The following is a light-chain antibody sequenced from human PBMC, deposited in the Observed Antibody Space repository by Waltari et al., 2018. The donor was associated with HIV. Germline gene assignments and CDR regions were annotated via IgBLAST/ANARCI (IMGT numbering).Light chain of an antibody. CDR3: SSYTTISILI. CDR1: TTDVGAYDS. CDR2: EVT. V-gene: IGLV2-14*01. J-gene: IGLJ2*01. Sequence: QSALTQPASVSGSPGQSITISCTGTTTDVGAYDSVSWYQQHPGKAPKLVIYEVTNRPSGVSKRVSGSKSGITASLTISGLQTEDEADYYCSSYTTISILIFGGGTKLTVL.